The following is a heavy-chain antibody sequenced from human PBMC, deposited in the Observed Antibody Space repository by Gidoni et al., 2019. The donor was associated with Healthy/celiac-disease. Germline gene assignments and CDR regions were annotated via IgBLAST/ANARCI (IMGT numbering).Heavy chain of an antibody. V-gene: IGHV3-23*01. CDR2: ISGSGGST. Sequence: EVQLLEPGGGLVQPGGSLRLSCAASGRAVRRYAMGWGRQAPGKGLEWVAAISGSGGSTYYADSVKGRFTISRDNSKNTLYLQMNSLRAEDTAVYYCAKVAYYDFWSGYFDYWGQGTLVTVSS. CDR1: GRAVRRYA. CDR3: AKVAYYDFWSGYFDY. D-gene: IGHD3-3*01. J-gene: IGHJ4*02.